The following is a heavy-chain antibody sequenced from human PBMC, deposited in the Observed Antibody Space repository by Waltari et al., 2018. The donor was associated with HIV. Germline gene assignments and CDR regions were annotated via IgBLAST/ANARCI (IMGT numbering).Heavy chain of an antibody. CDR1: GGSISSSSYY. D-gene: IGHD6-19*01. J-gene: IGHJ6*02. CDR2: IYYSGST. CDR3: AREKGIAVAVGFLPYGMDV. Sequence: QLQLQESGPGLVKPSETLSLTCTVSGGSISSSSYYWGWIRQPPGQGLEWIGSIYYSGSTYYNPSLKSRVTISVDTSKNQFSLKLSSVTAADTAVYYCAREKGIAVAVGFLPYGMDVWGQGTTVTVSS. V-gene: IGHV4-39*07.